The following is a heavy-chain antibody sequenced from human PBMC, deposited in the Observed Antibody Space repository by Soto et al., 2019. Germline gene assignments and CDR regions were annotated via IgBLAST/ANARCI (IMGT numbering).Heavy chain of an antibody. CDR2: ISYDGSNK. V-gene: IGHV3-30*18. J-gene: IGHJ5*02. Sequence: PGGSLRLSCAASGFTFSSYGMHWVRQAPGKGLEWVAVISYDGSNKYYADSVKGRFTISRDNSKNTLYLQMNSLRAEDTAVYYCANFRLLWFGELTSWGQGTLVTVS. CDR1: GFTFSSYG. D-gene: IGHD3-10*01. CDR3: ANFRLLWFGELTS.